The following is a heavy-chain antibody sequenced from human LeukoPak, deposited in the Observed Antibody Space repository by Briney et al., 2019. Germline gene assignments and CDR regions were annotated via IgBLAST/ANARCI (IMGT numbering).Heavy chain of an antibody. CDR3: ARDFLYGSGNRSGY. CDR2: INTDGSST. V-gene: IGHV3-74*01. J-gene: IGHJ4*02. Sequence: GGSLRLSCAASGFTFSGYWMHWVRQAPGKGLVWVSRINTDGSSTSYADSVKGRFTISRDNAKDTLYLQMNSLRAEDTAVYYCARDFLYGSGNRSGYWGQATLVTVSS. CDR1: GFTFSGYW. D-gene: IGHD3-10*01.